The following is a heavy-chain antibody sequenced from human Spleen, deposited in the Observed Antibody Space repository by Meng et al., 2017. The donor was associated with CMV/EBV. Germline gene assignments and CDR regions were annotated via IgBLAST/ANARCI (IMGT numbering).Heavy chain of an antibody. CDR1: GGSISSSSYY. D-gene: IGHD3-3*01. J-gene: IGHJ3*01. Sequence: SETLSLTCTVSGGSISSSSYYWGWIRQPPGKGLEWFGSIYYSGSTYYNPSLKSRVTMSVDTSKNQFSLTMSSVTAADTAVYYCAKIGTFSIFGILMNDVFDVWGQGTMVTVSS. CDR3: AKIGTFSIFGILMNDVFDV. V-gene: IGHV4-39*07. CDR2: IYYSGST.